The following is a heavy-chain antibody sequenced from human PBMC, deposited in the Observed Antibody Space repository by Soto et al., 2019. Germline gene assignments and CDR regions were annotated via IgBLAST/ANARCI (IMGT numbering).Heavy chain of an antibody. Sequence: GGSLRLSCAASGFTFSTYAMTWVRQAPGQGLEWVSGVSGTGGRTYYADSVKGRFTISRDNSKNTLYLQMNSLRAEDTAVYYWAKDLDRQYYILTGYSIDYWGQGTLVTVSS. J-gene: IGHJ4*02. D-gene: IGHD3-9*01. CDR1: GFTFSTYA. CDR2: VSGTGGRT. V-gene: IGHV3-23*01. CDR3: AKDLDRQYYILTGYSIDY.